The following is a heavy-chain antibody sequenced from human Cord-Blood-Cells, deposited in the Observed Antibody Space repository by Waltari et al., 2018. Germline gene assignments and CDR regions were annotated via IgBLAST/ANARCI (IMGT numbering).Heavy chain of an antibody. J-gene: IGHJ4*02. CDR2: IYYSGST. CDR3: ARGPYSSGWYFDY. V-gene: IGHV4-59*01. CDR1: GGSISSYY. Sequence: QVQLQESGPGLVKPSETLSLTCTVSGGSISSYYWSWIRQPPGKGLEWIGYIYYSGSTNSNPSLKSRVTISVDTSKSQFSLKLSSVTAADTAVYYCARGPYSSGWYFDYWGQGTLVTVSS. D-gene: IGHD6-19*01.